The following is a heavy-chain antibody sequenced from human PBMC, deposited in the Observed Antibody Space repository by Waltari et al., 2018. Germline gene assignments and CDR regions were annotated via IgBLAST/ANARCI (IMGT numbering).Heavy chain of an antibody. J-gene: IGHJ3*02. CDR3: GNIGAFDI. V-gene: IGHV3-53*01. Sequence: EVQLVESGGGLIKPGGSLRISCAAAGFTVSNNYITWVRQAPGKGLEWVSVIYSGGGTYYADSVRGRFTISRDKVTNPVYLQMNSLRAEDTSVYYCGNIGAFDIWGQGTMVTVSS. CDR1: GFTVSNNY. CDR2: IYSGGGT. D-gene: IGHD5-12*01.